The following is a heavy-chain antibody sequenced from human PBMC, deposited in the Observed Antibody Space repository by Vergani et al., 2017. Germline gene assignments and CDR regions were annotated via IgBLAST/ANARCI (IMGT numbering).Heavy chain of an antibody. CDR3: ARGRTTVTLYYYYYGMDV. CDR2: IIPILGIA. D-gene: IGHD4-11*01. CDR1: GYTLTELS. Sequence: QVQLVQSGAEVKKPGASVKVSCKVSGYTLTELSIHWVRQAPGKGLGWMGRIIPILGIANYAQKFQGRVTITADKSTSTAYMELSSLRSEDTAVYYCARGRTTVTLYYYYYGMDVWGQGTTVTVSS. V-gene: IGHV1-69*04. J-gene: IGHJ6*02.